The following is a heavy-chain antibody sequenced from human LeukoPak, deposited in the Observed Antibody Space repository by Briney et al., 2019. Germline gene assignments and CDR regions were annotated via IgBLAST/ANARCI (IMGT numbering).Heavy chain of an antibody. J-gene: IGHJ5*02. CDR2: ISAYNGNT. CDR3: ARDGDSYGYGNWFDP. Sequence: ASVKVSCKASGGTFSSYAISWVRQAPGQGLEWVGWISAYNGNTNYAQKLQGRVTMTTDTSTSTAYMELRSLRSDDTAVYYCARDGDSYGYGNWFDPWGQGTLVTVSS. CDR1: GGTFSSYA. D-gene: IGHD5-18*01. V-gene: IGHV1-18*01.